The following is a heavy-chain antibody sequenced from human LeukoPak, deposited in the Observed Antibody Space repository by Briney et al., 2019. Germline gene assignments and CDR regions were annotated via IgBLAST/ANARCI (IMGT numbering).Heavy chain of an antibody. J-gene: IGHJ3*02. D-gene: IGHD3-22*01. CDR1: GGSLSSYY. CDR3: ARAPSGYDSSGFQGAFDI. Sequence: SETLSLTCTVSGGSLSSYYWSWIRQPPGKGLEWIGYIYYSGSTNYNPSLTSRVTISVDTSKNQFSLKLSSVTAADTAVYYCARAPSGYDSSGFQGAFDIWGQGTMVTVSS. CDR2: IYYSGST. V-gene: IGHV4-59*01.